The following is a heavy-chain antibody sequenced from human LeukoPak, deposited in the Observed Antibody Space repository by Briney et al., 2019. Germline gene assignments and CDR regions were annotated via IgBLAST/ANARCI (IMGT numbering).Heavy chain of an antibody. J-gene: IGHJ4*02. Sequence: ASVKVSCKASGYTFTSYGISWVRQAPGQGLEWMGWVSTYNGNTNYAQNLQGRVTMTTDRSTSTAYMELRSLTSDDTAVYYCARNRATLRGNNYDLLTGYYTGWDYWAQGTLVSVSS. CDR1: GYTFTSYG. CDR2: VSTYNGNT. D-gene: IGHD3-9*01. V-gene: IGHV1-18*01. CDR3: ARNRATLRGNNYDLLTGYYTGWDY.